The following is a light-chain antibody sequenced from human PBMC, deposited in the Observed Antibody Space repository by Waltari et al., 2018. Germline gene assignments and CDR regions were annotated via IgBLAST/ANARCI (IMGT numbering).Light chain of an antibody. CDR2: GAS. V-gene: IGKV3-20*01. J-gene: IGKJ1*01. CDR1: QFVSSSY. Sequence: EIVLPQSPGTLSLSPGERATLSCRASQFVSSSYLAWYQQNPGQAPRLLIYGASIRATGIPDRFSGSGSGTDFTLTISRLEPEDFAVYYCQQCGSSPWTFGQGTKVEIK. CDR3: QQCGSSPWT.